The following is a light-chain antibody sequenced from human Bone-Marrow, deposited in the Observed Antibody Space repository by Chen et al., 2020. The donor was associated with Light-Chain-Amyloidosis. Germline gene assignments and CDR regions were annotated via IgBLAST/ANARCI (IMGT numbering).Light chain of an antibody. V-gene: IGLV2-14*01. CDR2: EVT. J-gene: IGLJ1*01. CDR1: SSDVGGDNH. Sequence: QSALTQPASVSGSPGPSITISCTGTSSDVGGDNHVSWYQQHPDKAPKLMIYEVTNRPSWVPDRVSGSKSDNTASLTISGLQTEDEDDYFCSSYTITNTLVFGSGTRVTVL. CDR3: SSYTITNTLV.